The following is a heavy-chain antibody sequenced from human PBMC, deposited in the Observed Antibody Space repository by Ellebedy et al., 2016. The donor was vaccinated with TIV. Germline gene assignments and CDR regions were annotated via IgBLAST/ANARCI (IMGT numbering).Heavy chain of an antibody. CDR3: ARDMSSGFYGMDV. CDR2: ISSSGSTI. D-gene: IGHD3-22*01. V-gene: IGHV3-48*02. J-gene: IGHJ6*02. CDR1: GFTFSSYS. Sequence: GESLKISCAASGFTFSSYSMNWVRQAPGRGLEWVSYISSSGSTIYCADSVKGRFTFTRDNAKNSLLLQMDSLRDEETAVYYCARDMSSGFYGMDVWGQGTTVTVSS.